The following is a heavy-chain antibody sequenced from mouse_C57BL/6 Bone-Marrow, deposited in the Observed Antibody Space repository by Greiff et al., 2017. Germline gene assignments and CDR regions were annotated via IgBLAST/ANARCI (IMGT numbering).Heavy chain of an antibody. CDR3: VRQWTTVVAEYFDY. V-gene: IGHV10-1*01. J-gene: IGHJ2*01. Sequence: EVKLVESGGGLVQPKGSLKLSCAASGFSINTYAMNWVRQAPGKGLEWVARIRSKSNNYATSYADSVKDSITISRDDSESILYLQMNNLKTEDTAMYYYVRQWTTVVAEYFDYWGQGTTLTVSS. CDR2: IRSKSNNYAT. CDR1: GFSINTYA. D-gene: IGHD1-1*01.